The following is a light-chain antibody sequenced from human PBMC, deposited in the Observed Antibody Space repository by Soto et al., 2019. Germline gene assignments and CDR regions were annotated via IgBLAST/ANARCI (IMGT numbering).Light chain of an antibody. CDR2: VAS. V-gene: IGKV1-12*01. CDR1: QDISSW. Sequence: DIQMTQSPSSVSASVGDRVTITCRASQDISSWLAWYQQKPGNAPKLLIYVASSLQTGVPSRFSGSGSGTDFTLTISSLQPEDFATYYCQQANSFPLTFGGGTKVEIK. CDR3: QQANSFPLT. J-gene: IGKJ4*01.